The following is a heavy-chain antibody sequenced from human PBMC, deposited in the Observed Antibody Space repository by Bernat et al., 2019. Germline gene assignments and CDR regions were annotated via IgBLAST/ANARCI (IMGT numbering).Heavy chain of an antibody. Sequence: EVQLLESGGGLVQPGGSLRLSCAASGFSFSSYWMHWVRQAPGKGLVWVLRIKGDGSSSNYADSGKGRLTISRENAKNTLYLQLNSLRTEDTDGYYCGRQYDHWGQGTMVTVS. J-gene: IGHJ4*02. D-gene: IGHD3-3*01. CDR2: IKGDGSSS. CDR1: GFSFSSYW. V-gene: IGHV3-74*01. CDR3: GRQYDH.